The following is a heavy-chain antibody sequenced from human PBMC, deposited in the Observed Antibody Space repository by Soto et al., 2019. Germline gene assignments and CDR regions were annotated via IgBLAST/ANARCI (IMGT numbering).Heavy chain of an antibody. CDR1: GFTFNTYG. CDR3: AKESGYSYGPYYYYGMDV. D-gene: IGHD5-18*01. V-gene: IGHV3-30*18. CDR2: ISYDGSYK. Sequence: GGSLRLSCAASGFTFNTYGMHWVRQAPGKGLEWVAVISYDGSYKYYADSVKGRLTTSRDYSKNTLYLQMNSLRAEDTAVYYCAKESGYSYGPYYYYGMDVWGQATTVTVSS. J-gene: IGHJ6*02.